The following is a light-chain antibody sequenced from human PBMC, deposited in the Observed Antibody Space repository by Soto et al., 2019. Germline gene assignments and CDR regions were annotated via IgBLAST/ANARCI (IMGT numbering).Light chain of an antibody. J-gene: IGKJ1*01. V-gene: IGKV1-5*01. Sequence: DIQMTQSPSTLSASVGDRVTITCRASQSISSWLAWYQQKPGKAPKLLIYDASSLESGVPSRFSGSGSGTEFTVTISSLQPDDFATYYCQQYNSREWTFGQGTKVEIK. CDR1: QSISSW. CDR2: DAS. CDR3: QQYNSREWT.